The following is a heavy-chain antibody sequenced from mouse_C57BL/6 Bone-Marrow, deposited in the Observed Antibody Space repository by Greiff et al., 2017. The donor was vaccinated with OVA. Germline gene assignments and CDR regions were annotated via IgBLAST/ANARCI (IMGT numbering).Heavy chain of an antibody. CDR3: ARDDGYYGYWYFDV. CDR2: ISDGGSYT. CDR1: GFTFSSYA. J-gene: IGHJ1*03. Sequence: EVQRVESGGGLVKPGGSLKLSCAASGFTFSSYAMSWVRQTPEKRLEWVATISDGGSYTYYPDNVKGRFTISRDNAKNNLYLQMSHLKSEDTAMYYCARDDGYYGYWYFDVWGTGTTVTVSS. V-gene: IGHV5-4*01. D-gene: IGHD2-3*01.